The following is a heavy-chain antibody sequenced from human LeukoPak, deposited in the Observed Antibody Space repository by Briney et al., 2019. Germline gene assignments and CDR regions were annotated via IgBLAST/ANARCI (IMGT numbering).Heavy chain of an antibody. V-gene: IGHV3-53*01. J-gene: IGHJ4*02. Sequence: GGSLRLSCAASGFTVSSNYMSWVRQAPGKGLEWVSIIYSGGSTYYADSVKGRFTISRDSSKNTVYLQMNSLRAEDTAVYYCARAGGTAVADFFDYWGQGTLVTVSS. CDR3: ARAGGTAVADFFDY. CDR2: IYSGGST. CDR1: GFTVSSNY. D-gene: IGHD6-19*01.